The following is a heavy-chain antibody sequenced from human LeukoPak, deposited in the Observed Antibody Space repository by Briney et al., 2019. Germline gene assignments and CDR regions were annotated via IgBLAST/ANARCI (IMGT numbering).Heavy chain of an antibody. Sequence: GGSLRLSCAASGFTFSSYWMYWVRQAPGKGLVWVSRINSDGKTTHYADSVKGRFTISRDNAKNTLYLQMNSLRAEDTAVYYCTRDITLTRGGRSDYWGQGTRVSVSA. CDR2: INSDGKTT. J-gene: IGHJ4*02. CDR1: GFTFSSYW. CDR3: TRDITLTRGGRSDY. D-gene: IGHD3-10*01. V-gene: IGHV3-74*01.